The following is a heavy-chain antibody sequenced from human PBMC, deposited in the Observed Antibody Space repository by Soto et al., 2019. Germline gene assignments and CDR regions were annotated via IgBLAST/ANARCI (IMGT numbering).Heavy chain of an antibody. J-gene: IGHJ5*02. D-gene: IGHD3-10*01. CDR2: INSDGSST. V-gene: IGHV3-74*01. CDR1: GFTFSSYW. CDR3: ARGSYYYGSGSYSDREDWFDP. Sequence: GESLKISCAASGFTFSSYWMHWVRQAPGKGLVWVSRINSDGSSTSYADSVKGRFTISRDNAKNTLYLQMNSLRAEDTAVYYCARGSYYYGSGSYSDREDWFDPWGQGTLVTVSS.